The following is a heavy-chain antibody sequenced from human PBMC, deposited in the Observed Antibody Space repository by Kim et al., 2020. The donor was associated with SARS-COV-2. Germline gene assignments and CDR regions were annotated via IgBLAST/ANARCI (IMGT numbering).Heavy chain of an antibody. Sequence: GGSLRLSCAASGFTVSSYEMNWVRQAPGKGLEWVSYISSSGSTIYYADSATGRFTISRDNAKNSLYLQMNSLRAEDAAVYYCERSNWFDPWGQGSLVTV. CDR2: ISSSGSTI. CDR1: GFTVSSYE. V-gene: IGHV3-48*03. CDR3: ERSNWFDP. J-gene: IGHJ5*02.